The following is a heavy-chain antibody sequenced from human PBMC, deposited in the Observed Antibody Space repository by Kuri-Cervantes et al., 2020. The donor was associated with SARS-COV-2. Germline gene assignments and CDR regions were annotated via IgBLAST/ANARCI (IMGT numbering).Heavy chain of an antibody. CDR2: IYYSGST. Sequence: GSLRLSCTVSGGSISSYYWSWIRQPPGKGLEWIGYIYYSGSTNYNPSLKSRVTISVDTSKHQFSLKLSSVTAADTAVYYCARREIAARRLFDYWGQGTLVTVSS. V-gene: IGHV4-59*08. D-gene: IGHD6-6*01. CDR3: ARREIAARRLFDY. CDR1: GGSISSYY. J-gene: IGHJ4*02.